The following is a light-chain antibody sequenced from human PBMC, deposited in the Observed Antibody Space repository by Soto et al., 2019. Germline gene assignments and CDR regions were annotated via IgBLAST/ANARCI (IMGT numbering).Light chain of an antibody. J-gene: IGKJ3*01. Sequence: AIQMTQSPSSLSASVGDRVTITCRASQDIRNDLGWYQQKPGQAPNLLIFAASTLQIGVPSRFSGSGSGTDFTLTISSLQPKDFATYYCLQANNYPFTFGPGTKVDVK. CDR2: AAS. CDR3: LQANNYPFT. CDR1: QDIRND. V-gene: IGKV1-6*01.